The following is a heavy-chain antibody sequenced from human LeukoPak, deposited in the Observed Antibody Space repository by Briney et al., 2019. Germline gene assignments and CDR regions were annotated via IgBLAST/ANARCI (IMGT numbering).Heavy chain of an antibody. J-gene: IGHJ4*02. V-gene: IGHV3-23*01. CDR2: ISETGGVT. CDR3: ARDSSHYLGSSDY. CDR1: GFSFGSYP. D-gene: IGHD6-6*01. Sequence: GGSLILSCVVSGFSFGSYPMSWIRQAPGKGLEWVSVISETGGVTHYADSMKGRFTISGDNIKNTLNLQMNSLRAEDTAIYYCARDSSHYLGSSDYWGQGTLVTVSS.